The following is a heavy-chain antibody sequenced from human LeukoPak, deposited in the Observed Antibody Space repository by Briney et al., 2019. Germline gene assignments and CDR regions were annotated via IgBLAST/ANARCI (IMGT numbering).Heavy chain of an antibody. D-gene: IGHD3-16*01. V-gene: IGHV4-59*08. J-gene: IGHJ3*02. Sequence: PSETLSLTCTVSGGSINSFYWGWIRQPPGKGLEWIGSMHHSVNTNYNPSLKSRVSISVDTSNNQFSLRLSSVIAADTAMYYCARHESYANALHIWGQGTMVAVSS. CDR3: ARHESYANALHI. CDR1: GGSINSFY. CDR2: MHHSVNT.